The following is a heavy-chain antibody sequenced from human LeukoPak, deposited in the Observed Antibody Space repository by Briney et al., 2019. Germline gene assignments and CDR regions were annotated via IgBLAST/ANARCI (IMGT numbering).Heavy chain of an antibody. Sequence: ASVKVSCKASGYTFTGYYMHWMRQAPGQELEWMGWINPNSGGTNYAQKFQGRVTMTRDTSISTAYMELSRLRSDDTAVYYCATYAPGTGFDYWGQGTLVTVSS. CDR2: INPNSGGT. CDR1: GYTFTGYY. V-gene: IGHV1-2*02. J-gene: IGHJ4*02. D-gene: IGHD3-10*01. CDR3: ATYAPGTGFDY.